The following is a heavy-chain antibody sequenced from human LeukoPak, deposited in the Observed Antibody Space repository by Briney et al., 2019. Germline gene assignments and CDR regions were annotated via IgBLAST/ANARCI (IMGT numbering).Heavy chain of an antibody. Sequence: SETLSLTCAVSGYSISSAYFWGWIRQPPGKGLEWIGSIYYSGTTDYNPSLKSRVTISVDTSKNHFSLRLSSVTAADTAVYYCARGYDSSGYYYPDWFDPWGQETLVAVSS. CDR3: ARGYDSSGYYYPDWFDP. CDR2: IYYSGTT. V-gene: IGHV4-38-2*01. D-gene: IGHD3-22*01. CDR1: GYSISSAYF. J-gene: IGHJ5*02.